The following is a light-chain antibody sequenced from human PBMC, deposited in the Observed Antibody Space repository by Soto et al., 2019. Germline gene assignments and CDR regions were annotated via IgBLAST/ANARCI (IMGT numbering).Light chain of an antibody. CDR2: ENN. Sequence: QLVLTQPPSVSEAPGQRVTISCTGSSSNIGAGYEAHWYQQVPGTAPKLLIYENNNRPSGVPDRFSGSKSGTSASLAITGLQAEDEAEYYCQSYDSSLSGYVFGTGTKLTAL. J-gene: IGLJ1*01. V-gene: IGLV1-40*01. CDR1: SSNIGAGYE. CDR3: QSYDSSLSGYV.